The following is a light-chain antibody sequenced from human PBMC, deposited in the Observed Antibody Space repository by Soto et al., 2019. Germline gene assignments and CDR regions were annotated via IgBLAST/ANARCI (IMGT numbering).Light chain of an antibody. V-gene: IGLV2-14*01. CDR3: TSYTSDTTHV. CDR2: DVS. CDR1: SSDVGRYNY. Sequence: QSALTQPASVSGSPGQSITISCTGTSSDVGRYNYVSWYQQHPGKAPKVIIYDVSSRPSGVSTRFSGSKSGNTASLTISGLQAEDEADYYCTSYTSDTTHVFGTGTKLTVL. J-gene: IGLJ1*01.